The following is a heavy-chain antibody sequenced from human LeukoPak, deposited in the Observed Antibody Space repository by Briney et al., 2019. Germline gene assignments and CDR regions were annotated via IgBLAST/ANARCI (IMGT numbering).Heavy chain of an antibody. CDR2: IYSGGST. CDR3: AREGYCSSTSCYTLGDAFDI. J-gene: IGHJ3*02. D-gene: IGHD2-2*02. V-gene: IGHV3-53*01. Sequence: PGGSLRLSCAASGFTFSDYYMSWVRQAPGKGLEWVSVIYSGGSTYYADSVKGRFTISRDNSKNTLYLQMNSLRAEDTAVYYCAREGYCSSTSCYTLGDAFDIWGQGTMVTVSS. CDR1: GFTFSDYY.